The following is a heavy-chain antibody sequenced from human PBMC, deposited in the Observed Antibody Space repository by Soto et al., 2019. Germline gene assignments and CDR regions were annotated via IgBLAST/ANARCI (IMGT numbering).Heavy chain of an antibody. J-gene: IGHJ4*02. V-gene: IGHV3-7*03. D-gene: IGHD3-16*01. CDR3: VRVGRLGGY. CDR2: IKEDGSEK. CDR1: GFTFSNYW. Sequence: EVQLVESGGGLVQPGGSLRLSCAASGFTFSNYWMSWVRQAPGKGLEWVANIKEDGSEKYYVDSVKGRFTISRDNANNSLYLQTNSLRAEDTAVYYCVRVGRLGGYWGQGTLVTVSS.